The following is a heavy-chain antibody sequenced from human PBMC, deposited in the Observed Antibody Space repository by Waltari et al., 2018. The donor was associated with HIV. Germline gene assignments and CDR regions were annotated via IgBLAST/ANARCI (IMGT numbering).Heavy chain of an antibody. Sequence: QVQLQESDPGLVKPSETLSLTCTVSGGSISSYYWSWIRQPPGKGLEWIGYIYYSGSTNYNPSLKSRVTISVDTSKNQFSLKLSSVTAADTAVYYCARDRTPYGMDVWGQGTTVTVSS. J-gene: IGHJ6*02. CDR3: ARDRTPYGMDV. CDR1: GGSISSYY. D-gene: IGHD2-15*01. V-gene: IGHV4-59*01. CDR2: IYYSGST.